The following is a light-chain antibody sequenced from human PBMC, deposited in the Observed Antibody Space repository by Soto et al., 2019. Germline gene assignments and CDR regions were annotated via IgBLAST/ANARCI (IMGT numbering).Light chain of an antibody. CDR3: MQALQTHRT. CDR2: LGS. J-gene: IGKJ1*01. CDR1: QSLLHSNGYNY. V-gene: IGKV2-28*01. Sequence: EIVLTQSPLSLPVTPGEPASISCRSSQSLLHSNGYNYLDWYLQKPGQSPQLLIYLGSNRASGVPDRFSGSGSGTDFTLKISRVKAEDVGVYYCMQALQTHRTFGQGTRWIS.